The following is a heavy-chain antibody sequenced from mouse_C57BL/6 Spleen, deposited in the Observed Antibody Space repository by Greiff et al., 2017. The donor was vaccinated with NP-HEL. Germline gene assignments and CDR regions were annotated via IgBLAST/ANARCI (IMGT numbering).Heavy chain of an antibody. Sequence: EVHLVESGGDLVKPGGSLKLSCAASGFTFSSYGMSWVRQTPDKRLEWVATISSGGSYTYYPDSVKGRFTISRDNAKNTLYLQMSSLKSEDTAMYYWGRRRGQRGYAMGCWGQGTSVTVSS. CDR3: GRRRGQRGYAMGC. J-gene: IGHJ4*01. V-gene: IGHV5-6*01. CDR2: ISSGGSYT. CDR1: GFTFSSYG.